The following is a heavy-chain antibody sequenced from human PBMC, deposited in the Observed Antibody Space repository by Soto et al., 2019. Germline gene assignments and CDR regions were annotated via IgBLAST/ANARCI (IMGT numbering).Heavy chain of an antibody. J-gene: IGHJ1*01. CDR1: GYLFTAYS. CDR2: VNPSGGST. V-gene: IGHV1-46*01. Sequence: ASVKVSCKASGYLFTAYSMHWVRLAPGQGLEWMGVVNPSGGSTKYAQNFQGRVTMTRDTSTTTIYMELSSLRSDDTAIYYCARGEDCSGGTCNSEYFHRWGQGTLVTVSS. CDR3: ARGEDCSGGTCNSEYFHR. D-gene: IGHD2-15*01.